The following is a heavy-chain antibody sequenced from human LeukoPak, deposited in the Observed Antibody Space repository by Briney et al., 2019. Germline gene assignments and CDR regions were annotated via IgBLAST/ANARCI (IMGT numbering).Heavy chain of an antibody. Sequence: SSETLSLTCTVSGGSISSSSYYWGWIRQPPGKGLEWIGSIYYSGSTYYNPSLKSRVTISVDTSKNQFSLKLSSVTAADTAVYYCARDKGGDWLAFDYWGQGTLVTVSS. CDR3: ARDKGGDWLAFDY. CDR1: GGSISSSSYY. D-gene: IGHD3-16*01. J-gene: IGHJ4*02. CDR2: IYYSGST. V-gene: IGHV4-39*07.